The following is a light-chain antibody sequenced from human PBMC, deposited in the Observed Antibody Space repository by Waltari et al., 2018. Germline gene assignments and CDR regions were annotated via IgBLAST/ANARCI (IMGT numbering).Light chain of an antibody. CDR2: YAS. Sequence: EVLLTQSPATLSVSPGDRVPLSCRASQSVDSKLAWYQQKPGQAPRLLISYASSRATNVPARFIGSGSGAEFTLTISSLESEDSAVYSCQQHGDWPPTFGQGTKVEIQ. CDR3: QQHGDWPPT. V-gene: IGKV3-15*01. J-gene: IGKJ1*01. CDR1: QSVDSK.